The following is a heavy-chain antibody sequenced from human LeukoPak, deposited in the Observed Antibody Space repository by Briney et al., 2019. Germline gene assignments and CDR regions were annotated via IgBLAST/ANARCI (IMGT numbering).Heavy chain of an antibody. V-gene: IGHV3-49*03. D-gene: IGHD6-6*01. CDR2: IRSKRYGGTS. CDR3: TKISSSPLGIYYYYMDV. Sequence: GGSLRLSCTASGFTFGDYPMNWLRQAPGKGLEWVGLIRSKRYGGTSDYAASVEGRFTVSRDDSKNSAYLQMNSLKIEDTAVYYCTKISSSPLGIYYYYMDVWGKGTTVTVSS. CDR1: GFTFGDYP. J-gene: IGHJ6*03.